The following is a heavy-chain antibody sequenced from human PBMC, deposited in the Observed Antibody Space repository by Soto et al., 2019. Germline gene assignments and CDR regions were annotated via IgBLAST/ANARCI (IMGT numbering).Heavy chain of an antibody. CDR1: NGSIRSNSYY. Sequence: AETLYLTCTVSNGSIRSNSYYWGWVRQPPGKGLEWLASVYYRGSGSTYYNPSFKSRVTMSVDTSKSQFSLRLSSVTAADTAVFFWGRGGLTLGRVIVIPGGGKETRAPVSS. J-gene: IGHJ4*02. CDR3: GRGGLTLGRVIVIPG. V-gene: IGHV4-39*01. D-gene: IGHD3-16*02. CDR2: VYYRGSGST.